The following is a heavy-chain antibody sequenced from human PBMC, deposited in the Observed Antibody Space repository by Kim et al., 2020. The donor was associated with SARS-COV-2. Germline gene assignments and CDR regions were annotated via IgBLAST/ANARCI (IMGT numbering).Heavy chain of an antibody. V-gene: IGHV3-48*02. CDR3: ARDSGGTGADDS. D-gene: IGHD1-26*01. CDR2: ISGTSYERGRGTII. CDR1: GFTFETYS. Sequence: GGSLRLSCAASGFTFETYSLTWVRQAPGKGLEWVSYISGTSYERGRGTIIYYADSVKGRFTISRDNAKSSLYLQMHSLRDEDTAVYYCARDSGGTGADDSWCQGTLVTVSS. J-gene: IGHJ4*02.